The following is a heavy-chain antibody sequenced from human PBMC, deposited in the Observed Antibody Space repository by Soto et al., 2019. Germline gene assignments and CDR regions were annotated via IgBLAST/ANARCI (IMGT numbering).Heavy chain of an antibody. CDR2: IWSDGSNK. V-gene: IGHV3-33*08. Sequence: GGSLRLSCAASGFTFDNYYIHWVRQAPGKGLEWVAVIWSDGSNKYYADSVKGRFTISRDNSKNTLYLQMNSLRAEDTAVYYCARYYYDSSGYYPLWGQGTTVTVSS. CDR3: ARYYYDSSGYYPL. CDR1: GFTFDNYY. J-gene: IGHJ6*01. D-gene: IGHD3-22*01.